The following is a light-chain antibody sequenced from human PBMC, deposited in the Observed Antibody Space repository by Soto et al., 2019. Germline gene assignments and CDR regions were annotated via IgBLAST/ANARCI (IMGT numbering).Light chain of an antibody. CDR2: KVS. Sequence: DVVMTQSPLSLPVTLGQPASISCRSNQSLVHSDGIAYFSWFQQRPGRSPRRLIYKVSNRDSGVPARFSGSGSGTDFALKISRVGAEDVGVDYCMQGTHWPITFGQGTRLEIK. CDR3: MQGTHWPIT. CDR1: QSLVHSDGIAY. V-gene: IGKV2-30*02. J-gene: IGKJ5*01.